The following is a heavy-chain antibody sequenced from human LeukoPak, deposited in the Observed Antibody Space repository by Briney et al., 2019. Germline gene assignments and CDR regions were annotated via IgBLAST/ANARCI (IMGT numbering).Heavy chain of an antibody. J-gene: IGHJ4*02. Sequence: GGSLRLSCAASGFTFSGYWMSWVRQAPGKGLEWVANIKQDGSEKYYVDSVKGRFTISRDNAKNSLYLQMNSLRAEDTAVYYCARVLVNWNYGDFDYWGQGTLVTVSS. V-gene: IGHV3-7*01. CDR3: ARVLVNWNYGDFDY. CDR1: GFTFSGYW. CDR2: IKQDGSEK. D-gene: IGHD1-7*01.